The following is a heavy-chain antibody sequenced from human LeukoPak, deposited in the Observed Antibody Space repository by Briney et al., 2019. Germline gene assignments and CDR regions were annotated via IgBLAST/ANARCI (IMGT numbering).Heavy chain of an antibody. CDR3: ARGSRAVVGGNCFDY. D-gene: IGHD4-23*01. CDR1: GFTFRSFA. J-gene: IGHJ4*02. Sequence: PGGSLRLSCAASGFTFRSFAMNWVRQAPGKGLEWVSGISGSTTNTYYADSVKGRFTISRDNSKNTLYLQMNSLRAKDTAVYYCARGSRAVVGGNCFDYWGQGTLVTVSS. CDR2: ISGSTTNT. V-gene: IGHV3-23*01.